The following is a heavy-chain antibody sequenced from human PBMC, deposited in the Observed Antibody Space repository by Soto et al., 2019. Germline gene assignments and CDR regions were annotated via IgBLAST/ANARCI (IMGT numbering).Heavy chain of an antibody. V-gene: IGHV4-4*07. CDR3: AREGSYSAYNFAHGIQLWSFDF. CDR1: GGSINTFY. J-gene: IGHJ4*02. CDR2: IFSSGST. Sequence: LSLTCTVSGGSINTFYWSWVRQPAGKGLEWIGRIFSSGSTSFNPSLESRVAMSVDTSKNHFSLNLSSVTAADMAVYYCAREGSYSAYNFAHGIQLWSFDFWGQGAMVTVYS. D-gene: IGHD5-18*01.